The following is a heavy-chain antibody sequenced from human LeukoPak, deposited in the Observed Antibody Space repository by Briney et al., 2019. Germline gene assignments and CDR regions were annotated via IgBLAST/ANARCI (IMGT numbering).Heavy chain of an antibody. CDR1: GGSISSSSYY. CDR3: ASCIAVAGSNWFDP. V-gene: IGHV4-39*07. CDR2: IYYSGST. J-gene: IGHJ5*02. D-gene: IGHD6-19*01. Sequence: PSETLSLTCTVSGGSISSSSYYWGWIRQPPGKGLEWIGSIYYSGSTYYNPSLKSRVTISVDTSKNQFSLKLSSVTAADTAVYYCASCIAVAGSNWFDPWGQGTLVTVSS.